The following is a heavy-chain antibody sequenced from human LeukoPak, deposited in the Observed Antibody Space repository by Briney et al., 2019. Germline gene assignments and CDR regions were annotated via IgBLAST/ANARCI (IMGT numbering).Heavy chain of an antibody. Sequence: PSETLSLTCTVSGGSISSYYWSWIRQPAGKGLEWIGRIYTSGSTNYNPSLKSRVTMSVDTSKNQFSLKLSSVTAADTAVYYCARLGNGYNRYYFEYWGQGTLVTVSS. V-gene: IGHV4-4*07. J-gene: IGHJ4*02. D-gene: IGHD5-24*01. CDR2: IYTSGST. CDR1: GGSISSYY. CDR3: ARLGNGYNRYYFEY.